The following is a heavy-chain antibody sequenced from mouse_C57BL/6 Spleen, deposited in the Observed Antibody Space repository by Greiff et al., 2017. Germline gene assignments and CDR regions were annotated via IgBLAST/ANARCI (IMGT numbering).Heavy chain of an antibody. CDR3: ARCDYYGSSYPIWYFDV. Sequence: EVKLMESGPELVKPGASVKISCKASGYSFTGYYMNWVKQSPEKSLEWIGEINPSTGGTTYNQKFKAKATLTVDKSSSTAYMQLKSLTSEDSAVYYCARCDYYGSSYPIWYFDVWGTGTTVTVSS. V-gene: IGHV1-42*01. CDR1: GYSFTGYY. CDR2: INPSTGGT. J-gene: IGHJ1*03. D-gene: IGHD1-1*01.